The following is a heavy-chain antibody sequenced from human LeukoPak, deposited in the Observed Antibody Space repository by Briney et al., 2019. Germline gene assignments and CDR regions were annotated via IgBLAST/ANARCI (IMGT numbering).Heavy chain of an antibody. D-gene: IGHD3-10*01. V-gene: IGHV1-2*02. J-gene: IGHJ5*02. Sequence: ASVKVSRQASGYTFTRYYMHWVRQAPGQGLEWIGWINPNSGGTNYAQKFQGRVTMTRDTSISTAYMELSRLRSDDTAVYYCARRKPTMVRGVIGVWFDPWGQGTLVTVSS. CDR1: GYTFTRYY. CDR3: ARRKPTMVRGVIGVWFDP. CDR2: INPNSGGT.